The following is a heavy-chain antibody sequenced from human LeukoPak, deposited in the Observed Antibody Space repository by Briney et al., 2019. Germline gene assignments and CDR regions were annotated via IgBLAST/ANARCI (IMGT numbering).Heavy chain of an antibody. CDR1: GGSISTGGNY. CDR3: ARASAGYSSSSGLYYYYMDV. D-gene: IGHD6-6*01. Sequence: PSETLSLTCTVSGGSISTGGNYWSWIRQPPGKGLEWIGYISYRGGTYYNPSLKSRVSMSVDTSKRQLSLKLSSVTAADTAVYYCARASAGYSSSSGLYYYYMDVWGKGTTVTVSS. V-gene: IGHV4-30-4*02. CDR2: ISYRGGT. J-gene: IGHJ6*03.